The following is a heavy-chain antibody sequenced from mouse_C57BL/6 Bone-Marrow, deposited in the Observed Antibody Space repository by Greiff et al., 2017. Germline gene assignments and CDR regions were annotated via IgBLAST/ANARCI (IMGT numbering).Heavy chain of an antibody. D-gene: IGHD1-1*01. CDR1: GYSITSGYY. V-gene: IGHV3-6*01. CDR3: ARGGKYGSSPFYFDY. CDR2: ISYDGSN. J-gene: IGHJ2*01. Sequence: EVKVEESGPGLVKPSQSLSLTCSVTGYSITSGYYWNWIRQFPGNKLEWMGYISYDGSNNYNPSLKNRISITRDTSKNQFFLKLNSVTTEDTATYYCARGGKYGSSPFYFDYWGQGTTLTVSS.